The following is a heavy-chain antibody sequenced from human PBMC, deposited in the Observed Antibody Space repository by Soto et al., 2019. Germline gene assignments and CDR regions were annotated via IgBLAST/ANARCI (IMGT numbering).Heavy chain of an antibody. D-gene: IGHD6-6*01. J-gene: IGHJ6*03. CDR2: IDWDDDK. Sequence: SGPTLVNPTQTLTLTCTFSGFSLSTSGMCVSWIRQPPGKALEWLARIDWDDDKYYSTSLKTRLTISKDTSKNQVVLTMTNMDPVDTATYYCARIRYSSSSPYYYYYMAVWGKGTTVTVSS. V-gene: IGHV2-70*11. CDR1: GFSLSTSGMC. CDR3: ARIRYSSSSPYYYYYMAV.